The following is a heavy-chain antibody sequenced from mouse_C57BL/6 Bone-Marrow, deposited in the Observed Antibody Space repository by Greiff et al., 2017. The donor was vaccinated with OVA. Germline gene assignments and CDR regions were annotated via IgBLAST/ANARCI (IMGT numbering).Heavy chain of an antibody. CDR2: INPSTGGT. CDR3: ARSIIDY. Sequence: VQLQQSGPELVKPGASVKISCKASGYSFTGYYMNWVKQSPEKSLEWIGEINPSTGGTTYNQKFKAKATLTVDKSSSTAYMQLKSLTSEDSAVYYCARSIIDYWGKGTTLTVSS. J-gene: IGHJ2*01. CDR1: GYSFTGYY. V-gene: IGHV1-42*01.